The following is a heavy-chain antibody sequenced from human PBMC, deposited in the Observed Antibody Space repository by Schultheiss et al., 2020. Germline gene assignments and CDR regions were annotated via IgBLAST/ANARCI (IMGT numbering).Heavy chain of an antibody. Sequence: GESLKISCKASGYTFTGYYMHWVRQAPGQGLEWMGWINPYNGGTKFAQNFQGRVTMTRDTSISTVYLELSSLRSDDTAVYFCARDAAYCGDDCYGYYYYMDVWAKGTTVTVSS. V-gene: IGHV1-2*02. CDR2: INPYNGGT. J-gene: IGHJ6*03. CDR3: ARDAAYCGDDCYGYYYYMDV. CDR1: GYTFTGYY. D-gene: IGHD2-21*02.